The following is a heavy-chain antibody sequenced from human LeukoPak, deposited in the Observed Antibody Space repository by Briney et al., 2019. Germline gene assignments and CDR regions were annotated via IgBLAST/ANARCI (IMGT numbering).Heavy chain of an antibody. V-gene: IGHV4-34*01. CDR1: GWSFSGYY. J-gene: IGHJ1*01. CDR2: INHSGST. CDR3: AIRSSTVNSELTFQH. Sequence: SETLSLTCAVDGWSFSGYYWSLIRQPPGKGLEWIGEINHSGSTNYNPSLKSRVTISVDTSKNQFSLKLSSVTAADTAVYYCAIRSSTVNSELTFQHWGQGTLVTVSS. D-gene: IGHD4-17*01.